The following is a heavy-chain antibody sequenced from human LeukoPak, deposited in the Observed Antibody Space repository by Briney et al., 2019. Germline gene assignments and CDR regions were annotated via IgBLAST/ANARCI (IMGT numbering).Heavy chain of an antibody. CDR3: VTRDSGYDPFDY. J-gene: IGHJ4*02. V-gene: IGHV1-24*01. CDR1: GYTLTELS. D-gene: IGHD5-12*01. CDR2: FDHEDGET. Sequence: ASVTVSFTVSGYTLTELSMHWVRQAPGKGLEWMGGFDHEDGETIYAQKFQGRVTMTEDTSTDTAYMELSSLRSEDTAVYYCVTRDSGYDPFDYWGQGTLVTVSS.